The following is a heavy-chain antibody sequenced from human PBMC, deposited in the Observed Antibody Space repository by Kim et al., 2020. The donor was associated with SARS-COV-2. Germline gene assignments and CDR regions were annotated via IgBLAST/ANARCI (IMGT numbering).Heavy chain of an antibody. J-gene: IGHJ5*02. CDR2: LKSDTDGGTA. CDR1: GLNLRNAW. V-gene: IGHV3-15*01. D-gene: IGHD1-20*01. Sequence: GGSLRLSCATSGLNLRNAWMSWVRQAPGKGLEWIARLKSDTDGGTADYAAPVNGRFTVSRDDSKNTLSPQMNSLRTDDTAVYYCTTMSRLITSWFHPWGQGTLVTVSS. CDR3: TTMSRLITSWFHP.